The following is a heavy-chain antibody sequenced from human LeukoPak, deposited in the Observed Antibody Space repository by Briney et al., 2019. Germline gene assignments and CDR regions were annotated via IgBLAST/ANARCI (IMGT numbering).Heavy chain of an antibody. CDR2: IYYTGST. J-gene: IGHJ4*02. Sequence: SXTLSLTCTVSSGSISSSSYYWGWIRQPPGKGLEWIGSIYYTGSTYYSPALKRRVTISVDTSKTQFSLQLTSVSAADTAVYYCARHRRNSNYLTTVTSIDYWGQGTLVIVSS. V-gene: IGHV4-39*01. CDR1: SGSISSSSYY. D-gene: IGHD4-17*01. CDR3: ARHRRNSNYLTTVTSIDY.